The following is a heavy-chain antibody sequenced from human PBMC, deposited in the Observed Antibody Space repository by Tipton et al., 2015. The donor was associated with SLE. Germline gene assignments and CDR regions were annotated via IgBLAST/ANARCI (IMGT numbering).Heavy chain of an antibody. CDR3: ATVIGGYSGYDNDY. V-gene: IGHV4-39*07. J-gene: IGHJ4*02. CDR2: IYYSGST. D-gene: IGHD5-12*01. Sequence: GSLRLSCTVSGGSISSSSYYWGWIRQPPGKGLEWIGSIYYSGSTYYNPSLKSRVTISVDTSKNQFSLKLSSVTAADTAVYYCATVIGGYSGYDNDYWGQGTLVTVSS. CDR1: GGSISSSSYY.